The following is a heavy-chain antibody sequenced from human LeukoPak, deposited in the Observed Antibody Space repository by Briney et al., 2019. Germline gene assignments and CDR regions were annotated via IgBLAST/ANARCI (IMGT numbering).Heavy chain of an antibody. CDR1: GFTFNSYW. J-gene: IGHJ3*02. V-gene: IGHV3-7*03. D-gene: IGHD3-22*01. CDR3: AKDLPRYYYDSSGYFPDAFDI. Sequence: GGSLRLSCAASGFTFNSYWMSWVRQAPGKGLEWVANIKQDGSEKNYVDSVKGRFTISRDNAKNSLSLRMNSLSAEDTAVYYCAKDLPRYYYDSSGYFPDAFDIWGQGTMVTVSS. CDR2: IKQDGSEK.